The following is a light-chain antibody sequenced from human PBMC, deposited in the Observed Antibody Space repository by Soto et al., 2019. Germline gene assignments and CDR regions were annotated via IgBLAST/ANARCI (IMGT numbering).Light chain of an antibody. V-gene: IGLV1-44*01. CDR1: SSNIGSNT. Sequence: QSALSQPPSASGTPGQRVTISCSGSSSNIGSNTVSWYQQFPGTAPKLLIYFNIQRPSGVPDRFSGSKSGTSASLAISGLQSEDEADYYCAAWDDSLNGYVFGTGTKSPS. CDR2: FNI. CDR3: AAWDDSLNGYV. J-gene: IGLJ1*01.